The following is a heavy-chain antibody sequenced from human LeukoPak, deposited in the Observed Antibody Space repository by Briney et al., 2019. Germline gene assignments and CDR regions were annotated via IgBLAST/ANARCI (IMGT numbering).Heavy chain of an antibody. V-gene: IGHV3-30*04. Sequence: GGSLRLSCAASGFTFSSYAMHWVRQAPGKGLEWVAVISYDGSNKYYADSVKGRFTISRDNSKNTLYLQMNSLRAEDTAVYYCAKARQSYCSSTSCLPDFDYWGQGTLVTVSS. D-gene: IGHD2-2*01. J-gene: IGHJ4*02. CDR2: ISYDGSNK. CDR3: AKARQSYCSSTSCLPDFDY. CDR1: GFTFSSYA.